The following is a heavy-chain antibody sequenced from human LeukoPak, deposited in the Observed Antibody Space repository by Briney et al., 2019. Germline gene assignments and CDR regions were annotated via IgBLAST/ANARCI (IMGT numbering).Heavy chain of an antibody. CDR3: ASDSSGYYYFDY. CDR2: IYYSGST. CDR1: GGSISSSSYY. D-gene: IGHD3-22*01. J-gene: IGHJ4*02. Sequence: SETLSLTCTVSGGSISSSSYYWSWIRQPPGKGLEWIGNIYYSGSTNYNPSLKSRVTISVDTSKNQFSLKLSSVTAADTAVYYCASDSSGYYYFDYWGQGTLVTVSS. V-gene: IGHV4-61*05.